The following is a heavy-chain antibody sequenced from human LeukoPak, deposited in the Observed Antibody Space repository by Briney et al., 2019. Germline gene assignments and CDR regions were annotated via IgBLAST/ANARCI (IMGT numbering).Heavy chain of an antibody. Sequence: PGGSLRLSCAASGFTFSSYGMHWVRQAPGKGLEWVAVIWYDGSNKYYADSVKGRFTISRDNSKNTLYLQMNSLRAEDTAVYYCARDGLGYFDWPLDYWGQGTLVTVSS. CDR1: GFTFSSYG. V-gene: IGHV3-33*01. CDR2: IWYDGSNK. D-gene: IGHD3-9*01. CDR3: ARDGLGYFDWPLDY. J-gene: IGHJ4*02.